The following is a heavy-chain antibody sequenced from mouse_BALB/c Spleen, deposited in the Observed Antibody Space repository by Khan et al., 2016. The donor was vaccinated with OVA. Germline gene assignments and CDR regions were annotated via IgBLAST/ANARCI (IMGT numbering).Heavy chain of an antibody. J-gene: IGHJ2*01. CDR2: ISYSGST. CDR1: GYSITSGYG. CDR3: ARTARIKY. Sequence: VQLQQSGPGLVKPSQSLSLTCTVTGYSITSGYGWNWIRQFPGNKLEWMGFISYSGSTNYNPSLKSRISITRDTSKNQFFLQLNSVTTEDTATYYCARTARIKYWGQGTTLTVSS. D-gene: IGHD1-2*01. V-gene: IGHV3-2*02.